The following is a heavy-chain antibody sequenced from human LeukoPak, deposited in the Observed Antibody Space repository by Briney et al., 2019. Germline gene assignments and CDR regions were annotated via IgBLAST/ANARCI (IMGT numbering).Heavy chain of an antibody. J-gene: IGHJ4*02. D-gene: IGHD1-26*01. V-gene: IGHV4-34*01. CDR3: AKGKVGATKGGFYYFDY. Sequence: SETLSLTCAVYGGSFSGYYWSWIRQPPGKGLEWIGEINHSGSTNYNPSLKSRVTISVDTSKNQFSLKLSSVTAADTAVYYCAKGKVGATKGGFYYFDYWGQGTLVTVSS. CDR2: INHSGST. CDR1: GGSFSGYY.